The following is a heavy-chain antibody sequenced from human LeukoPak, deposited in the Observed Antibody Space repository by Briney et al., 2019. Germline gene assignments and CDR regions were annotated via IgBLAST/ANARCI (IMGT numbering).Heavy chain of an antibody. Sequence: PGGSLRLSCAASGFTFSSYAMSWVRQAPGKGLEWVSAISGSGGSTYYADSVKGRFTISIDNSKNTLYLQMNSLRAEDTAVYYCAKDPVRTYGSYWAYWGQGTLVTVSS. J-gene: IGHJ4*02. V-gene: IGHV3-23*01. CDR3: AKDPVRTYGSYWAY. CDR2: ISGSGGST. CDR1: GFTFSSYA. D-gene: IGHD1-26*01.